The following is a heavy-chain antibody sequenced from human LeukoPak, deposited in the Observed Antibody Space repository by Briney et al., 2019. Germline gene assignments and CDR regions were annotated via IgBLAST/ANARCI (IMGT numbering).Heavy chain of an antibody. CDR3: ARHARRGSAAAGIGY. J-gene: IGHJ4*02. CDR1: GYSFTSYW. D-gene: IGHD6-13*01. V-gene: IGHV5-51*01. CDR2: IYPADSDT. Sequence: GESLKISCKGSGYSFTSYWIGWVRQMPGKGLEWMGIIYPADSDTRYSPSFQGQVTISADKSISTAYLQWSSLKASDTAMYYCARHARRGSAAAGIGYWGQGTLVTVSS.